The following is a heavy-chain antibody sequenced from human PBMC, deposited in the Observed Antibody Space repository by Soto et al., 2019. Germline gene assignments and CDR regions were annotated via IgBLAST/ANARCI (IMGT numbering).Heavy chain of an antibody. CDR1: GFTFDDYA. V-gene: IGHV3-9*01. Sequence: GGSLRPSCAASGFTFDDYAMHWVRQAPGKGLEWVSGISWNSGSIGYADSVKGRFTISRDNAKNSLYLQMNSLRAEDTALYYCAKDPGGELIPVNWFDPWGQGTLVTVSS. CDR3: AKDPGGELIPVNWFDP. J-gene: IGHJ5*02. CDR2: ISWNSGSI. D-gene: IGHD1-26*01.